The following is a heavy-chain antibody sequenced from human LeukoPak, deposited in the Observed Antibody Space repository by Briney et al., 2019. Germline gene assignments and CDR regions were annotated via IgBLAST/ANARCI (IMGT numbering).Heavy chain of an antibody. J-gene: IGHJ4*02. CDR2: ISGSGGST. V-gene: IGHV3-23*01. CDR1: GFTFSSYA. CDR3: AKGGGGIWGTDFDY. Sequence: PGGSLRLSCVASGFTFSSYAMSWVRQAPGKGLEWVSAISGSGGSTYYADSVKGRFTISRDNSKNTLYLQMNSLRAEDTAVYYCAKGGGGIWGTDFDYWGQGTLVTVSS. D-gene: IGHD3-16*01.